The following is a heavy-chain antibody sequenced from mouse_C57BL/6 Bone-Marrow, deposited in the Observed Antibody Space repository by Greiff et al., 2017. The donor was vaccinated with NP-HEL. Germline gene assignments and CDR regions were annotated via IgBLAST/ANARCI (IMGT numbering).Heavy chain of an antibody. J-gene: IGHJ3*01. CDR2: ISYSGST. CDR1: GYSITSGYD. Sequence: EVMLVESGPGMAKPSQSLSLTCTVTGYSITSGYDWHWIRHFPGNKLEWMGYISYSGSTNYNPSLKSRISITHDTSKNHFFLKLNSVTTEDTATYYCARAAYGYDGFAYWGQGTLVTVSA. V-gene: IGHV3-1*01. CDR3: ARAAYGYDGFAY. D-gene: IGHD2-2*01.